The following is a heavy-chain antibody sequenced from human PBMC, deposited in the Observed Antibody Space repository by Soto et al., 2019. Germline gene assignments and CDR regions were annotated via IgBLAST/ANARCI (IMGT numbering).Heavy chain of an antibody. CDR3: ARGSITGYCTNGVCDPVRV. CDR2: MNPNSGNT. D-gene: IGHD2-8*01. CDR1: GYTFTSYD. V-gene: IGHV1-8*01. Sequence: QVQLVQSGAEVKKPGASVKVSCKASGYTFTSYDINWVRQATGQGLEWLGWMNPNSGNTGYAQKFQGRVTMTRNTSISTAYMELSSLRSEDTAVYYCARGSITGYCTNGVCDPVRVWGQGTTVTVSS. J-gene: IGHJ6*02.